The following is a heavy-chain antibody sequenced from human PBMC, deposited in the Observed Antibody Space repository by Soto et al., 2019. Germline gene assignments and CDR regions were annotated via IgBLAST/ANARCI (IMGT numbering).Heavy chain of an antibody. V-gene: IGHV4-34*01. Sequence: QVQLQQWGAGLLKPSETLSLTCAVYGGSFSANYWTWIRQSPAKGLEWIGEINHRGSTNYSPSLQNRVTMLVDTSNNQFSLKLTSVTAADTAVYYCVSARFDSWGRGILVTVSS. CDR1: GGSFSANY. CDR3: VSARFDS. CDR2: INHRGST. J-gene: IGHJ4*02.